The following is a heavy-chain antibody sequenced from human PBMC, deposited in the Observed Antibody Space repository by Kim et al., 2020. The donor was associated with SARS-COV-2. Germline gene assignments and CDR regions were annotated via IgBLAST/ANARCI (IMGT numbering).Heavy chain of an antibody. CDR3: AKDAAAGTEFPRNYYYYYGMDV. Sequence: GGSLRLSCAASGFTFSSYGMHWVRQAPGKGLEWVAVIWYDGSNKYYADSVKGRFTISRDNSKNTLYLQMNSLRAEDTAVYYCAKDAAAGTEFPRNYYYYYGMDVWGQGTTVTVSS. CDR2: IWYDGSNK. D-gene: IGHD6-13*01. J-gene: IGHJ6*02. CDR1: GFTFSSYG. V-gene: IGHV3-33*06.